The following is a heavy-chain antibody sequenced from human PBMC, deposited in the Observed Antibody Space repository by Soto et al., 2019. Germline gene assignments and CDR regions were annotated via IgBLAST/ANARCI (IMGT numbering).Heavy chain of an antibody. CDR3: ARDGNYYDSSDSY. CDR2: IWYDGSNK. J-gene: IGHJ4*02. V-gene: IGHV3-33*01. Sequence: QVQLVESGGGVVQPGRSLRLSCAASGFTFGSHGMHWVRQGPGKGLEWVAVIWYDGSNKYYADSVKGRFTISRDNSKNTLYLQMNSLRAEDTAVYYCARDGNYYDSSDSYWGQGTLVTVSS. CDR1: GFTFGSHG. D-gene: IGHD3-22*01.